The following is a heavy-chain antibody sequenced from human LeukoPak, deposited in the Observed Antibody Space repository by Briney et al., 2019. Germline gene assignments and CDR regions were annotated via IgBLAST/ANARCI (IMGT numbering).Heavy chain of an antibody. Sequence: SVKVSCKASGGTFISYAISWVRQAPGQGLEWMGGIIPIFGTANYAQKFQGRVTITADESTSTAYMELSSLRSEDTAVYYCARETCDYYDSSGYYHTTNFDYWGQGTLVTVSS. D-gene: IGHD3-22*01. J-gene: IGHJ4*02. CDR1: GGTFISYA. CDR3: ARETCDYYDSSGYYHTTNFDY. V-gene: IGHV1-69*13. CDR2: IIPIFGTA.